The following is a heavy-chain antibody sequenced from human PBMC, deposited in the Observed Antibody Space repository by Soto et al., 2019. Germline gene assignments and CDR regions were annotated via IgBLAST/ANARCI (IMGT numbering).Heavy chain of an antibody. Sequence: QVQLVQSGAEVKKPGSSVKVSCKASGGTFSSYAISWVRQAPGQGLEGMGGIIPIFGTANYAQKFQGRVTITADESTSTAYIELSSLRSEDTAVYYCARGTSIAARPGGVFDYWGQGTLVTVSS. CDR1: GGTFSSYA. CDR3: ARGTSIAARPGGVFDY. V-gene: IGHV1-69*01. CDR2: IIPIFGTA. D-gene: IGHD6-6*01. J-gene: IGHJ4*02.